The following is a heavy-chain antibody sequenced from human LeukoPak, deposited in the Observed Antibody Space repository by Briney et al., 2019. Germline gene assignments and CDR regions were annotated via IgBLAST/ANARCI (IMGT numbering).Heavy chain of an antibody. J-gene: IGHJ3*02. Sequence: SQTLSLTCAISGDSVSSSSAAWNWIRQSPSRGLEWLGRTYYRSKWLNDYAVYVKSRITINPDTSKNQFSLHLNSVTPDDTAVYYCARGFAHIAPGALDIWGQGTTVTVS. CDR3: ARGFAHIAPGALDI. V-gene: IGHV6-1*01. CDR1: GDSVSSSSAA. D-gene: IGHD2-21*01. CDR2: TYYRSKWLN.